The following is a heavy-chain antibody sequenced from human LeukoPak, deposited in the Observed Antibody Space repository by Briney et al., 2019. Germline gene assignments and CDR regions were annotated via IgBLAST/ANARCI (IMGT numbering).Heavy chain of an antibody. Sequence: SETLSLTCAVYGGSFSGYYWSWIRQPPGKGLEWVGEINHSGSTNYNPSLKSRVTISVDTSKIQFSLKLSSVTAADTAVYYCANAYCGGDCYTNYYYYYMDVWGKGTTVTVSS. CDR3: ANAYCGGDCYTNYYYYYMDV. CDR2: INHSGST. V-gene: IGHV4-34*01. J-gene: IGHJ6*03. D-gene: IGHD2-21*01. CDR1: GGSFSGYY.